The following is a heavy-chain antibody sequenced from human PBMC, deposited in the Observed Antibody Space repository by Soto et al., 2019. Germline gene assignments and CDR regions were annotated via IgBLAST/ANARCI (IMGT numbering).Heavy chain of an antibody. CDR3: ARVPRYGDFDY. CDR1: GGSFSGHY. J-gene: IGHJ4*02. D-gene: IGHD4-17*01. V-gene: IGHV4-34*01. Sequence: KTSETLSLTCAVYGGSFSGHYWSWIRQPPGKGLEWIGEINHSGSTNYNPSLKSRVTISVDTSKNQFSLKLSSVTAADTAVYYCARVPRYGDFDYWGQGTLVTVSS. CDR2: INHSGST.